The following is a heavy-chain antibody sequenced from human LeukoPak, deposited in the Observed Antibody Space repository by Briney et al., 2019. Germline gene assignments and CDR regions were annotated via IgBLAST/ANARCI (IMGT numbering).Heavy chain of an antibody. V-gene: IGHV3-30*18. CDR3: AKGVGVQQQLVRTMAYYYYYYGMDV. J-gene: IGHJ6*02. CDR1: GFTFSSYG. CDR2: ISYDGSNK. D-gene: IGHD6-13*01. Sequence: GRSLRLSCAASGFTFSSYGMLWVRQAPGKGLECVAVISYDGSNKYYADSVKGRFTISRDNSKNTLYLQMNSLRAEDTAVYYCAKGVGVQQQLVRTMAYYYYYYGMDVWGQGTTVTVSS.